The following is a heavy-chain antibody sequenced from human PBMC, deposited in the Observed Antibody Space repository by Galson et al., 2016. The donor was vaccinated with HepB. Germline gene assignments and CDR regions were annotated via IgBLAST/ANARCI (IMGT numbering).Heavy chain of an antibody. CDR3: AHLSPYGPRDFDY. CDR1: GFSLTAHGEG. CDR2: IHGNDDR. Sequence: PALVTPTQTLTLTCTFSGFSLTAHGEGVGWIRQPPGKPLEWLALIHGNDDRSYSPSLRSRLTITKDTSENQVVLTVTNMAPVDTATYYCAHLSPYGPRDFDYWGQGTLVTVSS. V-gene: IGHV2-5*01. J-gene: IGHJ4*02. D-gene: IGHD4-17*01.